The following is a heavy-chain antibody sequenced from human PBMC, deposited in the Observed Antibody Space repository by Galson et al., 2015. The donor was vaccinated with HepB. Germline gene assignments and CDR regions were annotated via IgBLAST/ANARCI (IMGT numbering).Heavy chain of an antibody. D-gene: IGHD1-26*01. Sequence: SVKVSCKASGGTFSSYAISWVRQAPGQGLEWMGRIVPVLDVANYAQSFQGRVTITADKSTNTAYMELSRLRSEDTAVYYCARARDAGTYLCYYYGMDVWGQGTTVTVSS. J-gene: IGHJ6*02. CDR3: ARARDAGTYLCYYYGMDV. V-gene: IGHV1-69*04. CDR1: GGTFSSYA. CDR2: IVPVLDVA.